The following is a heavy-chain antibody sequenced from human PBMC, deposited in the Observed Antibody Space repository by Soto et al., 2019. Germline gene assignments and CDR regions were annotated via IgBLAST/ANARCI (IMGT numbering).Heavy chain of an antibody. CDR3: AKDERIPARVFRH. V-gene: IGHV3-9*01. CDR2: ISWNSGSI. CDR1: GFTFDDYA. J-gene: IGHJ4*02. D-gene: IGHD6-6*01. Sequence: EVQLVESGGGLVQPGRSLRLSCAASGFTFDDYAMHWVRQAPGKGLEWVSGISWNSGSIGYADSVKGRFTISRDNAKNSLYLQMNSLRAEDTALYYCAKDERIPARVFRHWGQGTLVTVSS.